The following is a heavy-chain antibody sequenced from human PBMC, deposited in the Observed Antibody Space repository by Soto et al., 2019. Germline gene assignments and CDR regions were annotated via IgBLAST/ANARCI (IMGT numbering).Heavy chain of an antibody. CDR2: ISGDGGST. Sequence: GGSLRLSCAASGFTFDDYAMHWVRQAPWKGLEWVSLISGDGGSTYYADSVKGRFTISRDNSKNSLYLQMNSLRTEDTALYYCAKSTVDTAMVRYDYWGQGTLVTVSS. D-gene: IGHD5-18*01. CDR3: AKSTVDTAMVRYDY. J-gene: IGHJ4*02. CDR1: GFTFDDYA. V-gene: IGHV3-43*02.